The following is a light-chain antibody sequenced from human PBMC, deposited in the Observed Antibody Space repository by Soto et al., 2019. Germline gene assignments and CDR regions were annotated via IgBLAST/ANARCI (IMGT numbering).Light chain of an antibody. CDR3: QSYDISLGGPGV. J-gene: IGLJ3*02. CDR2: GNS. V-gene: IGLV1-40*01. Sequence: QSVLTQPPSVSGAPGQRVTISCTGSSSNIGAGYDVHWYQQLPGTAPKLLIYGNSNRPSGVPDRFSGSKSGTSASLAITGLQAEDEADYYCQSYDISLGGPGVFVGGTQHNVL. CDR1: SSNIGAGYD.